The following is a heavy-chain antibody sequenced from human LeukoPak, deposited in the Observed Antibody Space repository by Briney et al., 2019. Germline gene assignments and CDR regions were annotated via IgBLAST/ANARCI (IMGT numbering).Heavy chain of an antibody. CDR2: INHSGST. V-gene: IGHV4-34*01. Sequence: SETLSLTCAVYGGSFSGYYWSCIRQPPGKGLEWIGEINHSGSTNYNPSLKSRVTISVDTSKNQFSLKLSSVTAADMAVYYCARHKDYYYSYMDVWGKGTTVTISS. CDR1: GGSFSGYY. J-gene: IGHJ6*03. CDR3: ARHKDYYYSYMDV.